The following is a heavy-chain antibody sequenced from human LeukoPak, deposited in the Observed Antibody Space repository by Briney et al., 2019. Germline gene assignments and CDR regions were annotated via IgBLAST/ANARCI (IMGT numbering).Heavy chain of an antibody. J-gene: IGHJ6*03. V-gene: IGHV4-59*01. Sequence: PSETLSLTCTVSGGSFSNYYWNWIRQPPGQGLEWIGYIYYTGSTTYNPSLKSRVTISVDTSKNQFSLKLSSVTAADTAVYYCARDRAGERYCSSTSCPTTYYYYYYMDVWGKGTTVTVSS. CDR3: ARDRAGERYCSSTSCPTTYYYYYYMDV. CDR1: GGSFSNYY. D-gene: IGHD2-2*01. CDR2: IYYTGST.